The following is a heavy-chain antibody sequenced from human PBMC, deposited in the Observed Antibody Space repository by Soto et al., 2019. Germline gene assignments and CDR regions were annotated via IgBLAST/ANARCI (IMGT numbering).Heavy chain of an antibody. Sequence: EASVKVSCKASGGTFSSYAISWVRQAPGQGLEWMGGIIPIFGTANYAQKFQGRVTITADKSTSTAYMELSSLRSEDTAVYYCATGGVIPYDSSGYYYFDYWGQGTLLTVSS. V-gene: IGHV1-69*06. J-gene: IGHJ4*02. CDR1: GGTFSSYA. CDR2: IIPIFGTA. D-gene: IGHD3-22*01. CDR3: ATGGVIPYDSSGYYYFDY.